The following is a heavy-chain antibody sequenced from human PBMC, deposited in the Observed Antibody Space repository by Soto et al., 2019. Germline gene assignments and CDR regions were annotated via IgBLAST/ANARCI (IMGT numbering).Heavy chain of an antibody. D-gene: IGHD6-6*01. CDR1: GGTFSSYA. CDR2: IIPIFGTA. CDR3: ASEYSSSSGYYYYYGMDV. V-gene: IGHV1-69*06. J-gene: IGHJ6*02. Sequence: QVQLVQSGAEVKKPGSSVKVSCKASGGTFSSYAISWVRQAPGQGLEWMGGIIPIFGTANYAQKFQGRVTITADKSTSPAYMELSSLRSEDTAVYYCASEYSSSSGYYYYYGMDVWGQGTTVTVSS.